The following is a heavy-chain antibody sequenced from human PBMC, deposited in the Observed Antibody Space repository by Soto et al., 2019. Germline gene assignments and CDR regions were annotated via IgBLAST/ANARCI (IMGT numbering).Heavy chain of an antibody. Sequence: QVQLVQSGAEVKMPGSSVKVSCKASGGAFSSYAISWVRQAPGQGLEWMGGIIPIFGSPNYAQTFQGRVTITADKSTSTAYMELRSLRSEDTAMYYCASPGYMSGWHGDIWGQGTMVTVSS. D-gene: IGHD6-19*01. J-gene: IGHJ3*02. V-gene: IGHV1-69*14. CDR3: ASPGYMSGWHGDI. CDR1: GGAFSSYA. CDR2: IIPIFGSP.